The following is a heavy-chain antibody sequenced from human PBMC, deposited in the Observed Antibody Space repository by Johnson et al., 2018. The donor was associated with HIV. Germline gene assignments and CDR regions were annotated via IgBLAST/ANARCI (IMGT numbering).Heavy chain of an antibody. CDR3: ARDKGSWFDDAFDI. D-gene: IGHD6-13*01. CDR1: GFTFSSYA. J-gene: IGHJ3*02. V-gene: IGHV3-30*04. CDR2: IGYDGNDK. Sequence: QVQLVESGGGLVQPGGSLRLSCAASGFTFSSYAIHWVRQAPGKGLEWVAAIGYDGNDKDYVDSVEGRFTISRDNSKNTLYLQMNSLKVEDTAVYYCARDKGSWFDDAFDIWGQGTMVTVSS.